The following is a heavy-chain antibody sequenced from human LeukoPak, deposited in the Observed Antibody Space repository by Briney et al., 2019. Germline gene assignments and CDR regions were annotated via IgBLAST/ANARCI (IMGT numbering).Heavy chain of an antibody. V-gene: IGHV1-2*02. CDR3: ARDHYDFWSGYQDNWFDP. CDR1: GYTFTCYY. CDR2: INPNSGGT. Sequence: ASVKVSCKASGYTFTCYYMHWVRQAPGQGLEWMGWINPNSGGTNYAQKFQGRVTMTRDTSISTAYMELSRLRSDDTAVYYCARDHYDFWSGYQDNWFDPWGQGTLVTVSS. D-gene: IGHD3-3*01. J-gene: IGHJ5*02.